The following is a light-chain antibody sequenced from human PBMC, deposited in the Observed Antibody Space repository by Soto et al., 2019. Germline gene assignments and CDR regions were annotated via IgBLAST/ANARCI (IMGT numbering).Light chain of an antibody. CDR3: QQYGSSPLT. V-gene: IGKV3-20*01. CDR2: AAS. Sequence: EIVLTQSPGTLSLSPGERATLSCRASQSVASNYLAWYHQKPGQAPRLLIHAASRRAYGIPDRFSGSGSGKDFTLTIRRLEPQDFAVYYCQQYGSSPLTFGGGTKVEIK. J-gene: IGKJ4*01. CDR1: QSVASNY.